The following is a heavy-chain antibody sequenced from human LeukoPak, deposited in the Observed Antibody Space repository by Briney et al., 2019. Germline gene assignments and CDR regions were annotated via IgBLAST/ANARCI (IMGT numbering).Heavy chain of an antibody. D-gene: IGHD3-22*01. Sequence: SETLSLTCTFSVGSISSGYWWNWVRQPPGKGLEWIGEIYHTGSTNYNPSLKSRVTISVDKSKNQFSLKLSSVTAADTAVYYCAGGDYYDSSGYYFGAEYFQHWGQGTLVTVSS. CDR2: IYHTGST. CDR1: VGSISSGYW. V-gene: IGHV4-4*02. CDR3: AGGDYYDSSGYYFGAEYFQH. J-gene: IGHJ1*01.